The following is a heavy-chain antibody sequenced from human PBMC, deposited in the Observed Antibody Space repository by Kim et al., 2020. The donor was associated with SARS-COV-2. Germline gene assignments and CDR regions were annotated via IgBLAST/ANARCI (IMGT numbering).Heavy chain of an antibody. Sequence: TDYHPSLKSRVTISVDKSKNQFSLKLSSVTAADTAVYYCAVGITGTYIDYWGQGTLVTVSS. V-gene: IGHV4-4*02. D-gene: IGHD1-20*01. CDR2: T. CDR3: AVGITGTYIDY. J-gene: IGHJ4*02.